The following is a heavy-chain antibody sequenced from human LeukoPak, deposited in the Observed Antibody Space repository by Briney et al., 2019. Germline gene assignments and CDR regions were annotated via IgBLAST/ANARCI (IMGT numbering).Heavy chain of an antibody. CDR2: IYYSGST. CDR3: ARGRYCSGGSCYSLHAFDI. D-gene: IGHD2-15*01. V-gene: IGHV4-59*01. J-gene: IGHJ3*02. Sequence: SETLSLTCTVSGGSISSYYWSWIRQPPGKGLEWIGYIYYSGSTNYNPSLKSRVTISVDTSKNQFSLKLSSVTAADTAVYYCARGRYCSGGSCYSLHAFDIWGQGTMVTVSS. CDR1: GGSISSYY.